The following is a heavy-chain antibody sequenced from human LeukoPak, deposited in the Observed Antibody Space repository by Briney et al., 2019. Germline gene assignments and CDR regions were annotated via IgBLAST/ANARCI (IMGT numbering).Heavy chain of an antibody. J-gene: IGHJ4*02. CDR2: ISAYNGNT. CDR1: GYTFTSYG. V-gene: IGHV1-18*01. D-gene: IGHD3-16*02. Sequence: ASVKVSFKASGYTFTSYGISWVRQAPAQGLEWMGWISAYNGNTNYAQKLQGRVTMTTDTSTSTAYMELRRLRSDDTAVYYCARDIGGDYDYVWGSYRYTAVSFDYWGQGTLVTVSS. CDR3: ARDIGGDYDYVWGSYRYTAVSFDY.